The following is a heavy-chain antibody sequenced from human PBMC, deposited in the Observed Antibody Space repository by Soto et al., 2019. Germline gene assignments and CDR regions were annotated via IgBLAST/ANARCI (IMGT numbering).Heavy chain of an antibody. D-gene: IGHD5-12*01. Sequence: ASVKISCKASGYTCTSYGISWVRPAPGQGLEGMGWISAYNGNTNYAQKLQGRVTMTTDTSTSTAYMELRSLRSDDTAVYYCAREKYGTDIVATNNYYYGMDVWGQGTTVTVSS. J-gene: IGHJ6*02. CDR3: AREKYGTDIVATNNYYYGMDV. CDR1: GYTCTSYG. V-gene: IGHV1-18*01. CDR2: ISAYNGNT.